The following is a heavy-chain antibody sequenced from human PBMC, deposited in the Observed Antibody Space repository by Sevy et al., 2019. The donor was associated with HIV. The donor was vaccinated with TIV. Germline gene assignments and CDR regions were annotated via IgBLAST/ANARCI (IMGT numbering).Heavy chain of an antibody. V-gene: IGHV3-9*01. CDR1: GFPFNDHA. D-gene: IGHD2-21*01. J-gene: IGHJ6*02. Sequence: GGSLRLSCAASGFPFNDHAMHWVRQVPGKGLEWVSGISWNSRNIGSADSVKCRFTISRDNARHFVYLEMNSLRPEDTAFYYCAKDINRGCDGVNYYSYYYYFYGLDVWGQGTTVTVSS. CDR2: ISWNSRNI. CDR3: AKDINRGCDGVNYYSYYYYFYGLDV.